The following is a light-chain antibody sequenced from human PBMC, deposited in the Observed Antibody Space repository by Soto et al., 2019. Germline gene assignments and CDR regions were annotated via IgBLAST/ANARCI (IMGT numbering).Light chain of an antibody. CDR1: QSVSSSY. CDR2: GAS. CDR3: QQYGSSPVT. Sequence: IVLTQSPGTLSLSPGAIATLSCRASQSVSSSYLAWYQQKPGQAPRLLIYGASSRATGIPDRFSGSGSGTDFTLTVSRLEPEDFAVYYCQQYGSSPVTFGQGTKVDIK. J-gene: IGKJ1*01. V-gene: IGKV3-20*01.